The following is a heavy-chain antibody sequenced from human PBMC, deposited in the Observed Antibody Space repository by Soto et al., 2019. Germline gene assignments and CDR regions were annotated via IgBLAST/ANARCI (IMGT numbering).Heavy chain of an antibody. J-gene: IGHJ6*02. D-gene: IGHD3-16*01. CDR2: ISYDGSNK. Sequence: GGSLRLSCAASGFTFSSYGMHWVRQAPGKGLEWVAVISYDGSNKYYADSVKGRFTISRDNSKNTLYLQMNSLRAEDTAVYYCAKEMITFGGGVGYYYYGMDVWGQGTTVTVSS. V-gene: IGHV3-30*18. CDR1: GFTFSSYG. CDR3: AKEMITFGGGVGYYYYGMDV.